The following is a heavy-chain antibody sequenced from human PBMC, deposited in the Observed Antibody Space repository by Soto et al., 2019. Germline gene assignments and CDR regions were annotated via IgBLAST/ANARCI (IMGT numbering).Heavy chain of an antibody. J-gene: IGHJ6*02. Sequence: ASVKVSCKASGYTFTGYYIHWVREAPGQGLEWMGWINPQTGGTSYAHKFQGRVTFSRDTSINTAYLELSRLTFDDAAVYFCARERYQVISDGMDVWGQGTTVTVSS. CDR3: ARERYQVISDGMDV. D-gene: IGHD2-2*01. CDR1: GYTFTGYY. V-gene: IGHV1-2*02. CDR2: INPQTGGT.